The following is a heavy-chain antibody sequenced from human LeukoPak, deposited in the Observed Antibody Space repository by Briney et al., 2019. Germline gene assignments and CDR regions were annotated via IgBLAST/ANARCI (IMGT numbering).Heavy chain of an antibody. D-gene: IGHD1-26*01. CDR3: ARISGSYCQPDY. J-gene: IGHJ4*02. CDR1: GGSISSSSYY. Sequence: PSETLSLTCTVSGGSISSSSYYWGWIRQPPGTGLEWIGSIYYSGSTYYNPSLKSRVTISVDTSKNQFSLKLSSVTAADTAVYYCARISGSYCQPDYWGQGTLVTVSS. CDR2: IYYSGST. V-gene: IGHV4-39*01.